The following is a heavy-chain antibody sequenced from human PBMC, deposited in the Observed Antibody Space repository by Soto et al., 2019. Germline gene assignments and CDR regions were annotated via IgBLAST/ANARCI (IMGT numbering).Heavy chain of an antibody. D-gene: IGHD2-15*01. Sequence: PSETLSLTCTVSGGSISSGGYYWSWIRQHPGKGLEWIGYIYYSGSTNYNPSLKSRVTISVDTSKNQFSLKLSSVTAADTAVYYCARGWVVVVVAAHGWFDPWGQGTLVTV. CDR1: GGSISSGGYY. CDR3: ARGWVVVVVAAHGWFDP. CDR2: IYYSGST. V-gene: IGHV4-31*03. J-gene: IGHJ5*02.